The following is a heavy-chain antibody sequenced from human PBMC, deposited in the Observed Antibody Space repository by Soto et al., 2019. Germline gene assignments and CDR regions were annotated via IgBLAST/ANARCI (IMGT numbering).Heavy chain of an antibody. CDR2: IYSDGTT. D-gene: IGHD6-6*01. Sequence: EVQLVETGGGLIQPGGSLRLSCAASGFTVSSHYMNWVRQAPGKGLEWVSIIYSDGTTSYADSVKGRFTISRDNFKNTLHLQMNSLRAVDTAVYYCSILSNWGQGTLVTVAS. CDR3: SILSN. CDR1: GFTVSSHY. V-gene: IGHV3-53*02. J-gene: IGHJ4*02.